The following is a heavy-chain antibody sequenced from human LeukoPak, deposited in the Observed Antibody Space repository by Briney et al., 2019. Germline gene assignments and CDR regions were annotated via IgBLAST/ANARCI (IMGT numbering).Heavy chain of an antibody. D-gene: IGHD1-26*01. CDR3: ALSSGNYAIPFDY. Sequence: GGSLRLSCAASGFTFRRYWTRWVRQAPWKGLEWVVNTKQDGSEKYYLESVKRRFTISRDNAKNSLYLHMNSLRGEDTAVYYCALSSGNYAIPFDYWGQGTLVSVSS. CDR2: TKQDGSEK. J-gene: IGHJ4*02. V-gene: IGHV3-7*01. CDR1: GFTFRRYW.